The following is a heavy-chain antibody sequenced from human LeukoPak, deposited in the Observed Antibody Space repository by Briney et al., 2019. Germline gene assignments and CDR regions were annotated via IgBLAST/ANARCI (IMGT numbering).Heavy chain of an antibody. D-gene: IGHD3-10*02. V-gene: IGHV3-66*03. Sequence: GGSLRLSCTVSGFTVSSNSMSWVRQAPGKGLEWVSFIYSDNTHYSDSVKGRFTISKDNSKNTLYLQMNSLRGEDTAVYYCAELGITMIGGVWGKGTTVTISS. J-gene: IGHJ6*04. CDR1: GFTVSSNS. CDR3: AELGITMIGGV. CDR2: IYSDNT.